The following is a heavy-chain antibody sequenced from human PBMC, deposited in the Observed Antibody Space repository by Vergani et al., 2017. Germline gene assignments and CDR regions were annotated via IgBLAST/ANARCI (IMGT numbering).Heavy chain of an antibody. CDR3: ARLSYDTTPYLQGGYDC. CDR2: ISRDGETT. Sequence: VQLVESGGAAVQPGGSQRLSCAASGFIFEDYAMHWVRQGPGKGLEWICLISRDGETTNYADSVKGRFIISRDNSRNSLYLQMNSLRPEDTAVYYCARLSYDTTPYLQGGYDCWGQGTLVSVSS. CDR1: GFIFEDYA. V-gene: IGHV3-43D*04. D-gene: IGHD3-22*01. J-gene: IGHJ4*02.